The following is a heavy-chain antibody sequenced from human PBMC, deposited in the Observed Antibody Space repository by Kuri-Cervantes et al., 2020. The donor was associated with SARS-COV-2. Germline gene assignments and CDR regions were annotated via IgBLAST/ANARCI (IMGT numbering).Heavy chain of an antibody. V-gene: IGHV3-30*01. J-gene: IGHJ4*02. D-gene: IGHD3-16*01. CDR3: ARDIWGSH. CDR2: ISYDGSDK. Sequence: GESLKISCAASGFTFSNYAIHWVRQAPGKGLEWVALISYDGSDKNYADSVKGRFTISRDNSKNTLYLQMNSLRAEDTVVYYCARDIWGSHWGQGTLVTVSS. CDR1: GFTFSNYA.